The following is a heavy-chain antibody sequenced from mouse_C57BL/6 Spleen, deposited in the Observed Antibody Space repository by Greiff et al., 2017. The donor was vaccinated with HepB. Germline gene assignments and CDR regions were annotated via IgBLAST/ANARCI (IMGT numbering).Heavy chain of an antibody. V-gene: IGHV1-15*01. CDR2: IDPETGGT. CDR1: GYTFTDYE. J-gene: IGHJ1*03. D-gene: IGHD2-4*01. CDR3: TRSGITTRYFDV. Sequence: VQLQQSGAELVRPGASVTLSCKASGYTFTDYEMHWVKQTPVHGLEWIGAIDPETGGTAYNQKFKGKAILTADKSSSTAYMELRSLTSEDSAVYYCTRSGITTRYFDVWGTGTTVTVSS.